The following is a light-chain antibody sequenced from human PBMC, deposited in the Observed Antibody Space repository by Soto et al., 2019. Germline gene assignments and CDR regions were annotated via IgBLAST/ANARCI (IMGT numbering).Light chain of an antibody. CDR1: QSISNR. V-gene: IGKV3-15*01. CDR2: GAS. CDR3: QQYSAWPWT. Sequence: EIMMTQSPGTLAVSPGERATLSCRASQSISNRLAWYQQKPGQTPRLLIYGASTRATDIPTRFSGGGSGTEFTLTISSLQSDDLSVYYCQQYSAWPWTFGPGTKLELK. J-gene: IGKJ1*01.